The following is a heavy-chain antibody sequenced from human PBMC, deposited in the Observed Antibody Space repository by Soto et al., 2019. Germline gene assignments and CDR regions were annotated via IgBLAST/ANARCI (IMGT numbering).Heavy chain of an antibody. D-gene: IGHD3-16*01. Sequence: QVQLVESGGGVVQPGRSLRLSCAASGFTFSSYAMHRVRQAPGKGLERGAVISYDGSNKYYADSVKGRFTISRDNSKNTLYLQMNSLRAEDTAVYYCARVGLIRIAYYYYGMDVWGQGTTVTVSS. J-gene: IGHJ6*02. V-gene: IGHV3-30-3*01. CDR3: ARVGLIRIAYYYYGMDV. CDR1: GFTFSSYA. CDR2: ISYDGSNK.